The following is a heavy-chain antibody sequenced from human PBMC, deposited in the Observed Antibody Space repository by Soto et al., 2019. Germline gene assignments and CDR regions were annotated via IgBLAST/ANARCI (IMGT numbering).Heavy chain of an antibody. CDR2: IYHSGGT. V-gene: IGHV4-30-2*01. CDR1: GGSISSGGYS. Sequence: SETLSLTCAVSGGSISSGGYSWSWIRQPPGKGLEWIGYIYHSGGTYYNPSLKSRVTISVDRSKNQFSLKLSSVTAADTAVYYCARAGITMIVADAFDIWGQGTLVTVSS. CDR3: ARAGITMIVADAFDI. D-gene: IGHD3-22*01. J-gene: IGHJ3*02.